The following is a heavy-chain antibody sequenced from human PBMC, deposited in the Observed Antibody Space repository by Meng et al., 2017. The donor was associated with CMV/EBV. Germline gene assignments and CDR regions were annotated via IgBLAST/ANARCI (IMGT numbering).Heavy chain of an antibody. V-gene: IGHV3-48*03. CDR1: GFTFSCYE. Sequence: GESLKISCAASGFTFSCYEMNWVRQAPGKGLEWVSYISSSGSTIYYADSMKGRFTITRNNAKTSLYLQMNSLGAEDTAVYYCSKCVTIFGGSYYYYYGMDVWGQGTTVTVSS. D-gene: IGHD3-3*01. J-gene: IGHJ6*02. CDR2: ISSSGSTI. CDR3: SKCVTIFGGSYYYYYGMDV.